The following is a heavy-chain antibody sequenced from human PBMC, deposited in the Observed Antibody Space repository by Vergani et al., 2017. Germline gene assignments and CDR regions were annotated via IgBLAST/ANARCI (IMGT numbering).Heavy chain of an antibody. CDR1: GFTLSNYD. V-gene: IGHV3-30*02. Sequence: QVQLVESGGGVVQRGGSLRLSCATSGFTLSNYDMQWIRQGPGKGLEFVAFIQFDGSNKYYADSVKGRFTLSRDFCKNTLYLQMNSLRTDDTATYYCAKHFRGWGIDYWGQGTQVIVSS. CDR3: AKHFRGWGIDY. D-gene: IGHD3-16*01. CDR2: IQFDGSNK. J-gene: IGHJ4*02.